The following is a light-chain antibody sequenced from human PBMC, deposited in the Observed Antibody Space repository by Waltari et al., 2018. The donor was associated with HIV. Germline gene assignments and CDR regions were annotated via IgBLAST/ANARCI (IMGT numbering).Light chain of an antibody. CDR3: HQYYSSPWT. Sequence: DILMTQSPDSLAVSLGDRVTITCKSSQILLHSSNNKNSLAWYQHRPGQPPTLLIYGAATRQCGVPERFTGSGSGTDFTLTINSLQAEDVAVYYCHQYYSSPWTFGQGTKVKIK. V-gene: IGKV4-1*01. J-gene: IGKJ1*01. CDR1: QILLHSSNNKNS. CDR2: GAA.